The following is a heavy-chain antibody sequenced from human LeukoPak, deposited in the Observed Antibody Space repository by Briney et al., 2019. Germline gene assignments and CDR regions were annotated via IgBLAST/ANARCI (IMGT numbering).Heavy chain of an antibody. CDR3: AKSQWGGVPGNGMDV. CDR1: GFTFSSYA. V-gene: IGHV3-30-3*02. J-gene: IGHJ6*02. CDR2: ISYDGSNK. D-gene: IGHD3-16*01. Sequence: PGGSLRLSCAASGFTFSSYAMHWVRQAPGKGLEWVAVISYDGSNKYYADSVKGRFTISRDNSKNTLYQQMNSLRAEDTAVYYCAKSQWGGVPGNGMDVWGQGTTVTVSS.